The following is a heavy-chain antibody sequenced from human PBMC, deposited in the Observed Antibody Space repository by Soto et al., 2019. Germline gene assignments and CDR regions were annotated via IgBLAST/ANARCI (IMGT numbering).Heavy chain of an antibody. CDR1: GFTFSTYG. J-gene: IGHJ3*02. Sequence: PGGSLRLSCAASGFTFSTYGMLWVRQAPGKGLEWVAVISHDGINKYYADSVKGQFTISRDNSKNTLYLQMNSLRTEDTAVYYCAKDGAPSSGYFDAYDIWGQGTMVTVSS. D-gene: IGHD5-12*01. V-gene: IGHV3-30*18. CDR2: ISHDGINK. CDR3: AKDGAPSSGYFDAYDI.